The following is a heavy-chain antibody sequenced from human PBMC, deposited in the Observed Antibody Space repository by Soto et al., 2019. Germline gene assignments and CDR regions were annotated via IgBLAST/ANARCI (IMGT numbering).Heavy chain of an antibody. CDR2: IYYSGST. J-gene: IGHJ6*02. CDR3: ARSQNYYYSRGYYHGSYYYYGMDV. Sequence: PSSTLSLTGTVSGGSVSSYYWSWIRQPPGKGLEWIGCIYYSGSTHYNPSLKSRVTISVDTSKDQFSLKLSSVTAADTAVYYCARSQNYYYSRGYYHGSYYYYGMDVWGQGTTVTVSS. CDR1: GGSVSSYY. V-gene: IGHV4-59*02. D-gene: IGHD3-22*01.